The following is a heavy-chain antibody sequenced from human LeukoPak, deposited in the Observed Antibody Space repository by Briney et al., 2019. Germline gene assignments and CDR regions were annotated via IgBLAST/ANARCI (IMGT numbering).Heavy chain of an antibody. CDR1: GFTFSSYS. CDR3: ARGSWAVAGSPFDY. CDR2: ISSSSSYI. Sequence: GGSLRLSCAASGFTFSSYSMNWVRQAPGKGLEWVSSISSSSSYIYYADSVKGRFTISRDNAKNSLYLQMNSLRAEDTAVYYCARGSWAVAGSPFDYWGQGTLVTVSS. J-gene: IGHJ4*02. V-gene: IGHV3-21*01. D-gene: IGHD6-19*01.